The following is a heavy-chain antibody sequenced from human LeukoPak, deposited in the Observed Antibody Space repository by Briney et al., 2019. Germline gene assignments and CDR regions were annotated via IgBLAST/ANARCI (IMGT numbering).Heavy chain of an antibody. J-gene: IGHJ4*02. D-gene: IGHD2-2*01. CDR3: ARNLGYCSSTSCYHPFDY. Sequence: ASVKVSCKASGYTFTGYYMHWVRQAPGQGLEWMGWINPNSGGTNYAQKFQGWVTVTRDTSISTAYMELSRLRSDDTAVYYCARNLGYCSSTSCYHPFDYWGQGTLVTVSS. V-gene: IGHV1-2*04. CDR2: INPNSGGT. CDR1: GYTFTGYY.